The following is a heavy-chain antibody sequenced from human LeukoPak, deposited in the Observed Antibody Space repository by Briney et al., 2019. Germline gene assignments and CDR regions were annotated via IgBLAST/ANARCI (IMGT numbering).Heavy chain of an antibody. D-gene: IGHD3-22*01. V-gene: IGHV3-21*01. CDR1: GFTFSRNS. CDR3: ARDGYGDSSGPYNWSDP. J-gene: IGHJ5*02. Sequence: GGSLRLSCAASGFTFSRNSMNWVRQAPGKGLEWVSSISSSSSYIYYADSVKGRFTISRDNAKNSLYLQMNSLRAEDTAVYYCARDGYGDSSGPYNWSDPWGQGTLVTVSS. CDR2: ISSSSSYI.